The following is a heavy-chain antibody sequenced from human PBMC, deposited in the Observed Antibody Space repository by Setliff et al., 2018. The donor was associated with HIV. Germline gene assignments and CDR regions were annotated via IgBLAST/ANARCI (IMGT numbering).Heavy chain of an antibody. CDR1: GDSISSDFY. V-gene: IGHV4-38-2*02. CDR2: INHSGST. J-gene: IGHJ4*02. CDR3: ARLTTTYYYDSSAYYHPV. Sequence: SETLSLTCTVSGDSISSDFYWGWIRQPPGKGLEWIGEINHSGSTNYNPSLKSRVTISVDTSKNQFSLKLSSVTAADTAVFYCARLTTTYYYDSSAYYHPVWGQGTLVTVSS. D-gene: IGHD3-22*01.